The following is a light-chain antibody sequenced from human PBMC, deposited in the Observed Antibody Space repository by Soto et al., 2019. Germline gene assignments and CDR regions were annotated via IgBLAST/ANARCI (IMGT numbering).Light chain of an antibody. CDR1: SRDVGGYNY. CDR3: NSFAGSNVI. Sequence: QSALTQPPSASGSPGQSVTISCNGTSRDVGGYNYVSWYRQHPGKAPKLIIYEVTKRPSGVPDRFSGSKSGNTASLAVSGLQAEDEADYYCNSFAGSNVIFGGGTKLTVL. J-gene: IGLJ2*01. CDR2: EVT. V-gene: IGLV2-8*01.